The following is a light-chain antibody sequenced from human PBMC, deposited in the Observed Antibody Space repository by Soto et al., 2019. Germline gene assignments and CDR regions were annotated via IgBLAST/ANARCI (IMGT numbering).Light chain of an antibody. CDR2: AAS. V-gene: IGKV1-9*01. Sequence: DRQLTQSPSFLSASVGDRVTIPCRASQGISSYLAWYQQKPGKAPKLLIYAASTLQSGGPSRFSGSRSGTEFTLTISSLQPEDFATYYCQQLNSYPRVTVGGGTKVEIK. CDR3: QQLNSYPRVT. J-gene: IGKJ4*01. CDR1: QGISSY.